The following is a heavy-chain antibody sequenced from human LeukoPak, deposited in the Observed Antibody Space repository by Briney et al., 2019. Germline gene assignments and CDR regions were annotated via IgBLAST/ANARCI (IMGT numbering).Heavy chain of an antibody. J-gene: IGHJ6*02. Sequence: ASVKVSCTASGYTLTSYYLHWVRQAPGQGLEWMAIINPSGDTTSHAQKFQGRVTMTRDTSASTVYMELSSLRSEDTAVYYCASVYKNGMDVWGQGTRSPSP. CDR1: GYTLTSYY. V-gene: IGHV1-46*01. CDR3: ASVYKNGMDV. D-gene: IGHD5-24*01. CDR2: INPSGDTT.